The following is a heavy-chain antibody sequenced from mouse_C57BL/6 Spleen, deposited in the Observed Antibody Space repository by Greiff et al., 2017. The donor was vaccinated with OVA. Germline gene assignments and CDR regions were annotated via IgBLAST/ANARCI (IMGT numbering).Heavy chain of an antibody. J-gene: IGHJ2*01. CDR1: GFTFSSYA. D-gene: IGHD1-3*01. CDR3: AREGKESFDY. V-gene: IGHV5-4*01. Sequence: DVHLVESGGGLVKPGGSLKLSCAASGFTFSSYAMSWVRQTPEKRLEWVATISDGGSYTYYPDNVKGRFTISRDNAKNNLYLQMSHLKSEDTAMYYCAREGKESFDYWGKGTTLTVSS. CDR2: ISDGGSYT.